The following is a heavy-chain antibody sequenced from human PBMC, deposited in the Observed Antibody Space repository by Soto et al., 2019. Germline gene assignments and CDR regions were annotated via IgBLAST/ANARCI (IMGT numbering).Heavy chain of an antibody. Sequence: SETLSLTCTVSGGSISSYYWSWIRQPPGKGLEWIGYIYYSGSTNYNPSLKSRVTISVDTSKNQFSLKLSSVTAADTAVYYCAREAGYCSGGSCYYDYWGQGTLVTVSS. J-gene: IGHJ4*02. CDR1: GGSISSYY. CDR2: IYYSGST. CDR3: AREAGYCSGGSCYYDY. V-gene: IGHV4-59*01. D-gene: IGHD2-15*01.